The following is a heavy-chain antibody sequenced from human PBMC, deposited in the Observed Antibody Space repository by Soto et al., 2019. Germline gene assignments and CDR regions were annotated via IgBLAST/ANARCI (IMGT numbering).Heavy chain of an antibody. Sequence: ASVKVSCKASGYTFTTYGISWVRQAPGQGLEWMGWISPYNGTTKYAEKFQGEMTMTTDTATSTAYMDLRSLRSDDTAVYYCARDGERDTGLNFYYYLHGMDAWGQGTRVTVAS. V-gene: IGHV1-18*04. CDR2: ISPYNGTT. D-gene: IGHD1-1*01. CDR3: ARDGERDTGLNFYYYLHGMDA. CDR1: GYTFTTYG. J-gene: IGHJ6*02.